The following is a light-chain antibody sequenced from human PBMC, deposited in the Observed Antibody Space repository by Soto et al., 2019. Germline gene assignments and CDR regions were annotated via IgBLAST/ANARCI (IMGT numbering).Light chain of an antibody. V-gene: IGKV1-39*01. CDR2: ATS. J-gene: IGKJ5*01. Sequence: EITLTQSPSSFAASVGDRLTLTCRASRNVSIYLNWYQHKPGKGPTLLIHATSNLQIGVPSRFSGSGSGTEFTLTISSLEPEDFGTYYCQQSYKMPSFGQGTRLE. CDR1: RNVSIY. CDR3: QQSYKMPS.